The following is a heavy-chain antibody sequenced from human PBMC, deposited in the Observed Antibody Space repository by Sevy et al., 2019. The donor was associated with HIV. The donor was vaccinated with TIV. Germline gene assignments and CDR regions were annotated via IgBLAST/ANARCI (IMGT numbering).Heavy chain of an antibody. CDR3: ARDSDGSGHYYFDYFDY. J-gene: IGHJ4*02. Sequence: ASVKVSCKASGYSFTTYTISWVRQAPGQGLEWMGWISSYSWERKYAQKFQDRATLTSDTSTNTAYMELRGLRSDDTAVYYCARDSDGSGHYYFDYFDYWGQGTLVTVSS. V-gene: IGHV1-18*01. D-gene: IGHD3-22*01. CDR2: ISSYSWER. CDR1: GYSFTTYT.